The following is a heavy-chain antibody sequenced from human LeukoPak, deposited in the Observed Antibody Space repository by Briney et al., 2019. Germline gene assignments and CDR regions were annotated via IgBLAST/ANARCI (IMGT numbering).Heavy chain of an antibody. Sequence: SETLSLTCAVYGGSFSGYYWSWIRQPPGKGLEWIGEINHSGSTNYNPSLKSRVTISVDTSKNQFSLKPSSVTAADTAVYYCAQAPWLELHLFDPWGQGTLVTVSS. J-gene: IGHJ5*02. D-gene: IGHD1-7*01. V-gene: IGHV4-34*01. CDR2: INHSGST. CDR3: AQAPWLELHLFDP. CDR1: GGSFSGYY.